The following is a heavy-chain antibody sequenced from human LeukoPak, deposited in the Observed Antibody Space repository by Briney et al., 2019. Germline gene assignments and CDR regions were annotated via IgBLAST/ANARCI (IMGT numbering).Heavy chain of an antibody. V-gene: IGHV4-39*07. D-gene: IGHD2-15*01. CDR2: IYYSGST. CDR3: ARLGVGGAFDI. J-gene: IGHJ3*02. Sequence: PSETLSLTCTVSGGSISSSSYYWGWIRQPPGKGLEWIGSIYYSGSTSYNPSLKSRVTISVDTSKNQFSLKLSSVTAADTAVYYCARLGVGGAFDIWGQGTMVTVSS. CDR1: GGSISSSSYY.